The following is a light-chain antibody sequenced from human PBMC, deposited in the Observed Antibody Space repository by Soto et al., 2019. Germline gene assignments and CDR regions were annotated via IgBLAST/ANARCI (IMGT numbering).Light chain of an antibody. Sequence: QSMLTQPASVSASPGQSITLSCSDVEVFNYVSWYQHHPGRAPKLIIYEVSRWPSGVSPRFSGSKSGNTASLTISGLRSEDEADYYCTSYTTSATGIFGTGTKVTVL. CDR3: TSYTTSATGI. V-gene: IGLV2-14*01. CDR2: EVS. CDR1: VEVFNY. J-gene: IGLJ1*01.